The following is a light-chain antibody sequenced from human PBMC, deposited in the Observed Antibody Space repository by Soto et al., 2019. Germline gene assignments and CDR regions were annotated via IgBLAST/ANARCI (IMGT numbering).Light chain of an antibody. CDR1: QGLGTN. CDR3: QQYGNSPIT. J-gene: IGKJ5*01. Sequence: EIVLTQSPATLSLSPGERATLSRRASQGLGTNLAWYQQKPGQAPRLLIYGTSSRATGIPDRFSGSGSGTDFTLTISRLEPEDFAVYYCQQYGNSPITFGQGTRLEIK. V-gene: IGKV3-20*01. CDR2: GTS.